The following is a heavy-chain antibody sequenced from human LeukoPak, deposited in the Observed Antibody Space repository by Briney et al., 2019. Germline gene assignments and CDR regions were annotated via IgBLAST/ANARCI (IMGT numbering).Heavy chain of an antibody. V-gene: IGHV5-51*01. CDR1: GYSLNSFW. Sequence: GESLKISCKASGYSLNSFWIGWVRQTPGKGLEWMGIIYPGDSETRYSPSFQGQVTISADKSISTAYLQWSSLKASDTAMYYCARRGMEGAMVTFDSWGQGALVTVSS. D-gene: IGHD5-18*01. CDR3: ARRGMEGAMVTFDS. J-gene: IGHJ4*02. CDR2: IYPGDSET.